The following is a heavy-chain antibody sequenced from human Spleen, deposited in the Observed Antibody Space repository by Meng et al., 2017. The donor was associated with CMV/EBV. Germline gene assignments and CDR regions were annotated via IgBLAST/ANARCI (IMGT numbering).Heavy chain of an antibody. CDR2: IKQDGSAK. CDR1: GFTFGRYW. V-gene: IGHV3-7*01. D-gene: IGHD3-10*01. Sequence: ASSGFTFGRYWMSWVRQAPGKGLEWVADIKQDGSAKYYVDSVKGRFTISRDNAKNSLYLQMNSLRAEDTAVYYCARDMDYYYYGMDVWGQGTMVTVSS. CDR3: ARDMDYYYYGMDV. J-gene: IGHJ6*02.